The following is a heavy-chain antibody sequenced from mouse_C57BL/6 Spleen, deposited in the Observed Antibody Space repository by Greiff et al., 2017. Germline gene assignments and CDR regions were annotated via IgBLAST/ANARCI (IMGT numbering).Heavy chain of an antibody. D-gene: IGHD2-10*02. CDR2: INYDGSST. V-gene: IGHV5-16*01. CDR3: ARVEYDTDD. Sequence: EVMLVESEGGLVQPGSSMKLSCTASGFTFSDYYMAWVRQVPEKGLEWVANINYDGSSTYYVNSLKSRFIISRDNATNILYLQMSRLKSEDTATYYCARVEYDTDDWGTGTTVTVSS. J-gene: IGHJ1*03. CDR1: GFTFSDYY.